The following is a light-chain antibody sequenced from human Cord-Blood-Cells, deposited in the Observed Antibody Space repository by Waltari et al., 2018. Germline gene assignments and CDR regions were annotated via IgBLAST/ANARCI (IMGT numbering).Light chain of an antibody. CDR3: QQRSNWPS. Sequence: ELVLTQSPATLSLSPGERATLSCRASQSVSSYLAWYQQKPGQAPRLLLYDASNRATGIPARFSGSGSGTDFTLTISSLEPEDFAVYYCQQRSNWPSFGGGTKVEIK. CDR1: QSVSSY. V-gene: IGKV3-11*01. J-gene: IGKJ4*01. CDR2: DAS.